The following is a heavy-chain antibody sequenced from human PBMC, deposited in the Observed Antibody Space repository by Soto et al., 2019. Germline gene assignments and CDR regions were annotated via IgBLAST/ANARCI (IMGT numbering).Heavy chain of an antibody. CDR2: ISYDGSNK. J-gene: IGHJ4*02. Sequence: QVQLVESGGGVVQPGRSLRLSCAASGFTFSTYSMHWVRQAPGNGLEWVGVISYDGSNKYCADSVKGRCTISRDNSKNTLYLQINSLRPEDTAVYYCAREGIAVTTYEYWGQGTLVTVSS. D-gene: IGHD6-19*01. CDR1: GFTFSTYS. CDR3: AREGIAVTTYEY. V-gene: IGHV3-30-3*01.